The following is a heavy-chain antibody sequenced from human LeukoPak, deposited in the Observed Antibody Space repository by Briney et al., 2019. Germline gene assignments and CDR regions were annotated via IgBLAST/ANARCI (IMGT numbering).Heavy chain of an antibody. J-gene: IGHJ4*02. V-gene: IGHV4-30-2*01. Sequence: SETLSLTCAVSGGSISSGGYSWSWIRQPPGKGLEWIGYIYHSGSTYYSPSLKSRVTISVDRSKNQFSLKLSSVTAADTAVYYCASTVNLSQFDYWGQGTLVTVSS. D-gene: IGHD4-11*01. CDR2: IYHSGST. CDR1: GGSISSGGYS. CDR3: ASTVNLSQFDY.